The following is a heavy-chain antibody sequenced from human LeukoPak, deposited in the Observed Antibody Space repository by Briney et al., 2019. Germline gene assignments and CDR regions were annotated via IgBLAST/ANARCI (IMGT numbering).Heavy chain of an antibody. V-gene: IGHV3-23*01. CDR1: GFSFSSYA. J-gene: IGHJ4*02. D-gene: IGHD3-3*01. CDR2: ISVGGGT. CDR3: TKGAIFGAQIHFDY. Sequence: GGSLRISCAASGFSFSSYAMNWVRQAPGEGLEWVSTISVGGGTYYAESVKGRFSISRDNSKNTLYLQMNSLRAGDTAVYYCTKGAIFGAQIHFDYWGQGTLVTVSS.